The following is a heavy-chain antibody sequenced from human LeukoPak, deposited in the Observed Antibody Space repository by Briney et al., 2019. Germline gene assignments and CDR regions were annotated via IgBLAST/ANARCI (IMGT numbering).Heavy chain of an antibody. CDR3: ARGPLPTTRAFDI. J-gene: IGHJ3*02. D-gene: IGHD1-1*01. Sequence: GGSLRLSCAASGFIVSSNYMSWVRQAPGKGLEWVSVFYTGGTTDYANSVRGRFTISRDNSKNTLYLQMNSLRAEDTAVYYCARGPLPTTRAFDIWGQGTLVTVSS. CDR2: FYTGGTT. CDR1: GFIVSSNY. V-gene: IGHV3-53*01.